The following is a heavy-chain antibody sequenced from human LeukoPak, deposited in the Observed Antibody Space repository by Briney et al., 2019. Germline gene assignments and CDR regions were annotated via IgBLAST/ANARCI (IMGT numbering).Heavy chain of an antibody. J-gene: IGHJ4*02. CDR3: ARHSDVIGAI. Sequence: GESLNISCKASGYTLTHQWIGWVRKKYGRGLEWMGIIYTRDSDTRYSPSFQGHVSISADTSINTAYLEWSRLEASDTAIYYCARHSDVIGAIWGQGTLVTVS. CDR2: IYTRDSDT. CDR1: GYTLTHQW. V-gene: IGHV5-51*01. D-gene: IGHD3-10*01.